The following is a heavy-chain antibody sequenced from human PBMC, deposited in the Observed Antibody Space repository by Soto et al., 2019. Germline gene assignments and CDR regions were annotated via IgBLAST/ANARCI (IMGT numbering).Heavy chain of an antibody. CDR1: GGSISSGGYS. Sequence: QLQLQESGSGLVKPSQTLSLTCAVSGGSISSGGYSWGWIRQPPGKGLEWIGYIYHSGYTYYNPSLKSRVNISVDRSKNQFSLKLSSVTAADTAVYYSARAHYGDYGYGMDVWGQGTTVTVSS. V-gene: IGHV4-30-2*01. D-gene: IGHD4-17*01. CDR3: ARAHYGDYGYGMDV. J-gene: IGHJ6*02. CDR2: IYHSGYT.